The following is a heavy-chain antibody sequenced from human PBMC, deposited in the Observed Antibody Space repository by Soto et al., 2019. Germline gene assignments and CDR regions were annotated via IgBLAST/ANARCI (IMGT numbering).Heavy chain of an antibody. J-gene: IGHJ4*02. V-gene: IGHV3-30-3*01. CDR1: GFTFSSYA. Sequence: QVQLVESGGGVVQPGRSLRLSCAASGFTFSSYAMHWVLQAPGKGLEWVAVISYDGSNKYYADSVKGRFTISRDNSKNTLYLQMNSLRAEDTAVYYCARDEWELRTFDYWGQGTLVTVSS. CDR2: ISYDGSNK. CDR3: ARDEWELRTFDY. D-gene: IGHD1-26*01.